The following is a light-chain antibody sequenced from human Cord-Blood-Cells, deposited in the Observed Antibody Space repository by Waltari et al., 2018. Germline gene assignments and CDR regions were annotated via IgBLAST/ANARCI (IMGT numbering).Light chain of an antibody. CDR1: SSDVGSYNL. V-gene: IGLV2-23*01. Sequence: QSALTQPAPVSGSPGHSITIPCTGTSSDVGSYNLVSWYQQHPGKAPKLMIYEGSKRPSGVSNRFSGSKSGNTASLTISGLQAEDEADYYCCSYAGSSWVFGGGTKLTVL. J-gene: IGLJ3*02. CDR2: EGS. CDR3: CSYAGSSWV.